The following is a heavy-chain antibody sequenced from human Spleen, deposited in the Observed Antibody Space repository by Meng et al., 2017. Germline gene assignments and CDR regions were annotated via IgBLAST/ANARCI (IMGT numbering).Heavy chain of an antibody. D-gene: IGHD6-19*01. V-gene: IGHV5-51*01. CDR2: IYPGDSET. Sequence: GESLKISCKGSGYSFTSYWIGWVRQMPGKGLEWMGIIYPGDSETRYSPSFQGQVTISADKSISTAYLQWTSLKASDTAMYYCATSSGGITVAGYFDYWGQGTLVTVSS. CDR1: GYSFTSYW. CDR3: ATSSGGITVAGYFDY. J-gene: IGHJ4*02.